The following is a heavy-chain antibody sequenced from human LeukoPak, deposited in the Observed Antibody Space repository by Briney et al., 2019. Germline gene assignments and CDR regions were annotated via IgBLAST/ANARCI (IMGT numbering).Heavy chain of an antibody. CDR2: ITYSGGAT. D-gene: IGHD4-23*01. CDR1: GFTFSSYA. V-gene: IGHV3-23*01. CDR3: AKVAGRGVYGGTYLDY. J-gene: IGHJ4*02. Sequence: GGSLRLSCAASGFTFSSYAMSWVRLAPGKGLEWVSGITYSGGATYYAGSGKGRFTISRDNSKNTLYLQMNSLRAEDTAVYYCAKVAGRGVYGGTYLDYWGQGTLATVSS.